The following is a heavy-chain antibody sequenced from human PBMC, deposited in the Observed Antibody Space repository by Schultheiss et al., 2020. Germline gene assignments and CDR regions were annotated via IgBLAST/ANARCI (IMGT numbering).Heavy chain of an antibody. V-gene: IGHV4-39*01. CDR3: VRHRAVAGTHY. CDR1: GGSISNSRHY. D-gene: IGHD6-19*01. Sequence: SETLSLTCTVSGGSISNSRHYWGWIRQPPGKGLEWIGSIYYSGSTHYNPSLKSRVTVSVDPSKNQLSLKLSSVTAADTAVYYCVRHRAVAGTHYWGQGTLVTVSS. CDR2: IYYSGST. J-gene: IGHJ4*02.